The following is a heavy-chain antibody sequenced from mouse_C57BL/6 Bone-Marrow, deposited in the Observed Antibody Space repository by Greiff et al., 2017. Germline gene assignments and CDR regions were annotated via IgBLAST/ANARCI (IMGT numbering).Heavy chain of an antibody. Sequence: EVQLVESGGDLVKPGGSLKLSCAASGFTFSSYGMSWVRQTPDKRLEWVATISSGGSYTYYPDSVKGRFTISRDNAKKAQYLQMSSLKSEDTAMFYCTTYYGSSPAWIAYWGQGTLVTVSA. V-gene: IGHV5-6*01. CDR1: GFTFSSYG. CDR2: ISSGGSYT. CDR3: TTYYGSSPAWIAY. J-gene: IGHJ3*01. D-gene: IGHD1-1*01.